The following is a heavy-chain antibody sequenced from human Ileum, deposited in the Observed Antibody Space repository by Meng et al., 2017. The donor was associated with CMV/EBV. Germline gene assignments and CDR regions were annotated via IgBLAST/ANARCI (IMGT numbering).Heavy chain of an antibody. CDR3: ARAGARGVPVDL. CDR2: IHYSGGT. CDR1: GDSIKNYY. J-gene: IGHJ4*02. D-gene: IGHD3-10*01. Sequence: QVPRPESGQRLVKPSETLSLTCTVSGDSIKNYYWTWLRQPAGKGLEWLGRIHYSGGTDDNPSLKSRVTLSIDTSKNQLSLKIYSVTAADTAVYYCARAGARGVPVDLWGQGTLVTVSS. V-gene: IGHV4-4*07.